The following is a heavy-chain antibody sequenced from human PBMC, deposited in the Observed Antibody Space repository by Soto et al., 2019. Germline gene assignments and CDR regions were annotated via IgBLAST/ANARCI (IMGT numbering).Heavy chain of an antibody. CDR1: GYNFTSYW. V-gene: IGHV5-51*01. J-gene: IGHJ4*02. CDR2: FYPRDSDT. Sequence: GESLKISCKVSGYNFTSYWIGWVRQTPAKGLEWMGTFYPRDSDTRYTPSFQGQVTFSVDKSINTAYLQRSSPEASDTAMYYCSRKDWTHYFNYWGQGTQVTVSS. D-gene: IGHD1-1*01. CDR3: SRKDWTHYFNY.